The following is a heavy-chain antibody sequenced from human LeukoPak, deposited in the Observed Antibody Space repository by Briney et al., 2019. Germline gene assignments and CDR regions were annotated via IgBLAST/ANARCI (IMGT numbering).Heavy chain of an antibody. CDR2: INPSGGST. J-gene: IGHJ4*02. CDR3: ARVPSGSYSRVYYFDY. CDR1: GYTFTSYY. Sequence: ASVKVSCKASGYTFTSYYMHWVRQAPGQGLEWMGIINPSGGSTSYAQKFQGRVTMTRDMSTSTDYMELSSLRSEDTAVYYCARVPSGSYSRVYYFDYWGQGTLVTVSS. D-gene: IGHD1-26*01. V-gene: IGHV1-46*01.